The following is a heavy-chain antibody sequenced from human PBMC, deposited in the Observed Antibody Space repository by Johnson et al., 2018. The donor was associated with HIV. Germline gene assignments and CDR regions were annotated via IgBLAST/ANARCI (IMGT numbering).Heavy chain of an antibody. J-gene: IGHJ3*02. CDR1: GFTFSSYA. D-gene: IGHD3-16*01. Sequence: QVQLVESGGGLVQPGGSLRLSCAASGFTFSSYAMHWVRQAPGQGLEWVAVISYDGSNTYYADSVKGRFTISRDNSKNTLYLQMGSLRAEDMAVYYCARGQGGAIPHDAFDIWGQGTMVTVSS. V-gene: IGHV3-30*14. CDR3: ARGQGGAIPHDAFDI. CDR2: ISYDGSNT.